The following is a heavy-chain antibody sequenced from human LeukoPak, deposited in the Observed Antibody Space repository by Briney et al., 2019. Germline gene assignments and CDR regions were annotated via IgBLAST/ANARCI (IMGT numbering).Heavy chain of an antibody. Sequence: ASVKVSCKASGGTFSSYAISWVRQAPGQGLEWMGGIIPIFGTANHAQKFQGRVTITADESTSTAYMELSSLRSEDTAVYYCATSLVLMVYAPYYYGMGVWGQGTTVTVSS. V-gene: IGHV1-69*13. CDR1: GGTFSSYA. D-gene: IGHD2-8*01. CDR3: ATSLVLMVYAPYYYGMGV. CDR2: IIPIFGTA. J-gene: IGHJ6*02.